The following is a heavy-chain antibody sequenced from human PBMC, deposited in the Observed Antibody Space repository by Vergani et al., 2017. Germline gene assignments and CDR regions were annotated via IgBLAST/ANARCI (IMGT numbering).Heavy chain of an antibody. D-gene: IGHD3-22*01. V-gene: IGHV5-51*01. CDR2: IHPADSDT. Sequence: EVQLVQSGAEVKKPGESLKISCQISGYSFTNYWIGWVRQMPGKGLEWMGIIHPADSDTRYSPCFQGQVTSSVDKSISTAYLQRSSLRASDSAMYYCARLYGRDSSGSKYFDYWGQGTLVTVSS. CDR3: ARLYGRDSSGSKYFDY. CDR1: GYSFTNYW. J-gene: IGHJ4*02.